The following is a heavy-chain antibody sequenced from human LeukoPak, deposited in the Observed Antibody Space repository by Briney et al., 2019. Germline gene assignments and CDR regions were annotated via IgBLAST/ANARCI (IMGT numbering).Heavy chain of an antibody. CDR2: INHSGST. V-gene: IGHV4-34*01. Sequence: SETLSLTCAVYGGSFSGYYWSWIRQPPGKGLEWIGEINHSGSTNYNPSLKSRVTISVDTSKNQFSLKLSSVTAADTAVYYCARAAAAGGYNWFDPWGRGTLVTVSS. CDR3: ARAAAAGGYNWFDP. D-gene: IGHD6-13*01. J-gene: IGHJ5*02. CDR1: GGSFSGYY.